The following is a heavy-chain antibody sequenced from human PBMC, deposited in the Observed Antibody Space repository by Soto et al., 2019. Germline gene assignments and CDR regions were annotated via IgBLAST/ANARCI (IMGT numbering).Heavy chain of an antibody. CDR2: IWYDGSNK. CDR1: RFSVRSYV. J-gene: IGHJ4*02. CDR3: ATRSYWNFDY. Sequence: SLRLSCAASRFSVRSYVIHWVRQAPGKGLEWVAVIWYDGSNKYYADSVKGRFTISRDNSKNTLYLQMNSLRAEDTAVYYCATRSYWNFDYWGQGTLVTVSS. D-gene: IGHD1-26*01. V-gene: IGHV3-33*01.